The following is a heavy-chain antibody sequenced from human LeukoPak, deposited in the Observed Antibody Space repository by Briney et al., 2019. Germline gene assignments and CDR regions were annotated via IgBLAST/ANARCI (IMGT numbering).Heavy chain of an antibody. D-gene: IGHD6-13*01. J-gene: IGHJ4*02. Sequence: GGSLRLSCAASGFTLSSYAMSWVRQAPGKGLEWVSAISGNSGTTYYADSVKGRFTISRDNSKNTLYLQMNSLRAEDTAVYYCAKEGYSSTWNADFDFGGQGTLVTVSS. CDR3: AKEGYSSTWNADFDF. CDR1: GFTLSSYA. V-gene: IGHV3-23*01. CDR2: ISGNSGTT.